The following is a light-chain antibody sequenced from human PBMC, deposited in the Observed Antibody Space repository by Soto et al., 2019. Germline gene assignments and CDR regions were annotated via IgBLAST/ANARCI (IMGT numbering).Light chain of an antibody. J-gene: IGKJ4*01. CDR3: QQLYGYPLT. V-gene: IGKV1-9*01. CDR1: QDISRA. CDR2: PAS. Sequence: IQLTQSPSSLSATVGDRVTITCRANQDISRALAWYQQKPGKAPNLLISPASNLQSGVPSRFSGSGSGTDFTLTINGLQPEDFATYWCQQLYGYPLTFGGGSKVEIK.